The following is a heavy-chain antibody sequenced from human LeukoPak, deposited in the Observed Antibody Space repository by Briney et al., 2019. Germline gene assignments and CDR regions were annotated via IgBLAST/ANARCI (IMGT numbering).Heavy chain of an antibody. CDR2: IKPDGSEK. CDR3: AKGGRSSAVNWFDP. J-gene: IGHJ5*02. D-gene: IGHD6-6*01. CDR1: AFTISNYW. V-gene: IGHV3-7*03. Sequence: GGSLSLSCAASAFTISNYWMSWVRQAPGKGLEWVASIKPDGSEKYYVDSVKGRFTISRDHAKNSLYLQMNSLRAEDTAVYYCAKGGRSSAVNWFDPWGQGTLVTVSS.